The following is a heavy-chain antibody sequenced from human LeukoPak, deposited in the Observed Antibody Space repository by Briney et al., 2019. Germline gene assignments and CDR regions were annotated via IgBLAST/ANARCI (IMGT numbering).Heavy chain of an antibody. D-gene: IGHD6-13*01. CDR2: ISGSGGTT. CDR1: VFTFSSYA. V-gene: IGHV3-23*01. Sequence: GGSLRLSCAASVFTFSSYAMSWVRQAPGKGLEWVSAISGSGGTTYYTDSVKGRFTISRDNSKNTLYLQMNSLRAEDTAVYYCAKEFSSSWYYYFDYWGQGTLVTVSS. CDR3: AKEFSSSWYYYFDY. J-gene: IGHJ4*02.